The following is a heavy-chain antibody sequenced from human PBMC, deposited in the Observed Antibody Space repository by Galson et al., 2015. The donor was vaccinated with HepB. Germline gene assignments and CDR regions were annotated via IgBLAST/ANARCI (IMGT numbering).Heavy chain of an antibody. J-gene: IGHJ4*02. CDR2: IYHSGST. V-gene: IGHV4-4*02. D-gene: IGHD3-10*01. Sequence: SETLSLTCAVSGGSISSSNWWSWVRQPPGKGLEWIGEIYHSGSTNYNPSLKSRVTISVDKSKNQFSLKLSSVTAADTAVYYCARDRGMVRGAKGLFDYWGQGTLVTVSS. CDR3: ARDRGMVRGAKGLFDY. CDR1: GGSISSSNW.